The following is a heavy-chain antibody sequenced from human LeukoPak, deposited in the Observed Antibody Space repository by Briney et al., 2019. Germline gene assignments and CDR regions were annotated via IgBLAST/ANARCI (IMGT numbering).Heavy chain of an antibody. Sequence: PSETLSLTCTVSGGXIYSSNCWSCVRQPPGKELEWIGEMSQSGSTHYDPSLTGRVTISVDKSNNQFSLTLNSATAADTAVYFCATHIKVSGTRGFDNWGQGTLVTVSS. D-gene: IGHD1-1*01. V-gene: IGHV4-4*02. CDR1: GGXIYSSNC. CDR3: ATHIKVSGTRGFDN. J-gene: IGHJ4*02. CDR2: MSQSGST.